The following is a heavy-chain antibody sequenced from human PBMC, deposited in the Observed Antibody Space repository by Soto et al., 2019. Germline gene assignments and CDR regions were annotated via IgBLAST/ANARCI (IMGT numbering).Heavy chain of an antibody. V-gene: IGHV1-18*01. CDR1: GYNFIKYG. Sequence: QVQLVQSGAEVKKPGPSVKVSCRGLGYNFIKYGINWVRQAPGQGLEWMGWIGPYSGYTPPAQKFQGRLTLTTDTAATTAYMELRSLRSADTALYYCTREAIVVIPAAQPSHFDSWGQGTLVTVSS. CDR3: TREAIVVIPAAQPSHFDS. CDR2: IGPYSGYT. D-gene: IGHD2-2*01. J-gene: IGHJ4*02.